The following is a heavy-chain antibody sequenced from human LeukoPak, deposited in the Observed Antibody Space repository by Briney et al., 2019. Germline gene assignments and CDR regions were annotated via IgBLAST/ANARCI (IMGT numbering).Heavy chain of an antibody. D-gene: IGHD3-10*01. CDR3: ARDLASGFDY. J-gene: IGHJ4*02. CDR1: GYTFTSYY. V-gene: IGHV1-46*01. Sequence: GASVKVSCKASGYTFTSYYMHWVRQAPGQGLEWMGIINPSGGSTSYAQKFQGRVTMTRDASTSTDYMELSSLRSEDTAVYYCARDLASGFDYWGQGTLVTVSS. CDR2: INPSGGST.